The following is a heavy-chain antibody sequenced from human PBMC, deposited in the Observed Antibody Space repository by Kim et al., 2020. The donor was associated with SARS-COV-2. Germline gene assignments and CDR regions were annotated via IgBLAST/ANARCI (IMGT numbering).Heavy chain of an antibody. CDR2: ISYDGSNK. D-gene: IGHD5-18*01. Sequence: GGSLRLSCAASGFTFSSYGMHWVRQAPGKGLEWVAVISYDGSNKYYADSVKGRFTISRDNSKNTLYLQMNSLRAEDTAVYYCAKDPGYGYGVKDYYYYGMDVWGQGTTVTVSS. CDR1: GFTFSSYG. CDR3: AKDPGYGYGVKDYYYYGMDV. J-gene: IGHJ6*02. V-gene: IGHV3-30*18.